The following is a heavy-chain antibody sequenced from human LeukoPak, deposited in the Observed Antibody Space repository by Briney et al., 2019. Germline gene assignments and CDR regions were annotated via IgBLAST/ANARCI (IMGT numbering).Heavy chain of an antibody. J-gene: IGHJ6*04. V-gene: IGHV4-34*01. CDR1: GGSFSGYY. CDR2: INHSGST. CDR3: ARAKVIITMVRGVINRYYYGMDV. Sequence: SETLSLTCDVYGGSFSGYYWSWIRQPPGKGLEWIGEINHSGSTNYNPSLKSRVTISVDTSKNQFSLKLSSVTAADTAVYYCARAKVIITMVRGVINRYYYGMDVWGKGTTVTVSS. D-gene: IGHD3-10*01.